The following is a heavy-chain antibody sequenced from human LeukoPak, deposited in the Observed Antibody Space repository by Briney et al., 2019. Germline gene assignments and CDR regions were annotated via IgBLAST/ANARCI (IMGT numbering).Heavy chain of an antibody. D-gene: IGHD6-13*01. V-gene: IGHV3-30*04. J-gene: IGHJ4*02. CDR2: ISYDGNNK. CDR1: GFTFSNYA. Sequence: GGSLRLSCAASGFTFSNYAMHWVRQAPGRGLEWVAAISYDGNNKYYADSVKGRFTISRHNSKNTLYLQMNSLRAEDTAVYYCAKPMYSSSWYDYLGQGTLVTVSS. CDR3: AKPMYSSSWYDY.